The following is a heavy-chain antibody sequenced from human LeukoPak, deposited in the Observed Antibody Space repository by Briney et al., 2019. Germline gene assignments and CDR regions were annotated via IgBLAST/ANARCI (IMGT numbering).Heavy chain of an antibody. CDR2: ISGSGGST. CDR1: GFTVSSNY. D-gene: IGHD6-25*01. J-gene: IGHJ4*02. CDR3: AKDSAIDY. Sequence: QSGGSLRLSCAASGFTVSSNYMSWVRQTPGKGLEWVSAISGSGGSTYYADSVKGRFTISRDNSKNTLYLQMNSLRAEDTAVYYCAKDSAIDYWGQGTLVTVSS. V-gene: IGHV3-23*01.